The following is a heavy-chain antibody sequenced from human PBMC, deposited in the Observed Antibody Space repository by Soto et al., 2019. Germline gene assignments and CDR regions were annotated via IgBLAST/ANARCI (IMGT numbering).Heavy chain of an antibody. D-gene: IGHD1-26*01. CDR2: IIPIFGTA. CDR1: GGTFSSYS. Sequence: QVQLVQSGAEVNKPGSSVKGSCKAAGGTFSSYSINWVRQAPGQGLEWMGEIIPIFGTANYAKKFQGRVTITADEATSTAYMELSSLRSEDTAVYYCARDGGRHSGGIDYWGQGTLVTVSS. J-gene: IGHJ4*02. V-gene: IGHV1-69*01. CDR3: ARDGGRHSGGIDY.